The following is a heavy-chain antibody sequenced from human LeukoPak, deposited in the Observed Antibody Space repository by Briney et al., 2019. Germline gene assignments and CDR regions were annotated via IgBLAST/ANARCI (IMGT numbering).Heavy chain of an antibody. CDR3: ARDRRCSRRDDDYNYLDY. J-gene: IGHJ4*02. Sequence: GGSLRLSCAASGFTFSDYYMSWIRQAPGKGLEWVSYISSTSSYTNYADSVKDRFTISRDNAKNSLYLLMNNLRAKDTAVYYCARDRRCSRRDDDYNYLDYWGQGTLVTVSS. D-gene: IGHD3-16*01. CDR1: GFTFSDYY. CDR2: ISSTSSYT. V-gene: IGHV3-11*06.